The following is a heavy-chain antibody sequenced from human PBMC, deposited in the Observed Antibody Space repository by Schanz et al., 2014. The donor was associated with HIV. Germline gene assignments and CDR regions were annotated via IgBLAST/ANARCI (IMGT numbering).Heavy chain of an antibody. Sequence: QVQLVQSGAEVKKPGSSLKISCKASGGTFSSHGIGXXXXXXXXXXEWIGGIIPXXXRSDYAQRFQGRVTITADESTNTAYMQLSSLRFEDTAVYYCARDHVEWGILSGPFDPWGQGTLVTVSS. CDR2: IIPXXXRS. V-gene: IGHV1-69*01. D-gene: IGHD2-15*01. CDR1: GGTFSSHG. J-gene: IGHJ5*02. CDR3: ARDHVEWGILSGPFDP.